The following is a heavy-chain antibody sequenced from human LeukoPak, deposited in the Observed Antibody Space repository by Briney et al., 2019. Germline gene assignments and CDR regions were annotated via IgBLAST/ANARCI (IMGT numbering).Heavy chain of an antibody. V-gene: IGHV3-21*01. CDR3: ARVLLDTMIGPFGY. CDR2: ISSSSSYI. J-gene: IGHJ4*02. CDR1: GVTFSIDT. D-gene: IGHD3-22*01. Sequence: PGRSLRLSCAASGVTFSIDTMNGGRHAPGEGLEWVSSISSSSSYIYYADSVKGRFTISRDNAKNSLYLQMNSLRAEDTAVYYCARVLLDTMIGPFGYWGQGTLVTVSS.